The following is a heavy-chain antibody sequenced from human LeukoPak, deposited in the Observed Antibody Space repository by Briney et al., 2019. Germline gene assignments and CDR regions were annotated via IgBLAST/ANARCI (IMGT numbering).Heavy chain of an antibody. Sequence: ASVKVSCKASGYTFTSYGISWVRQAPGQGLEWMGWISASNGNTNYAQKLQGRVTMTTDTSTSTAYMELRSLRSDDTAVYYCARESLYPLVVVPAAPWGYYYYGMDVWGQGTTVTVSS. V-gene: IGHV1-18*01. CDR1: GYTFTSYG. D-gene: IGHD2-2*01. J-gene: IGHJ6*02. CDR3: ARESLYPLVVVPAAPWGYYYYGMDV. CDR2: ISASNGNT.